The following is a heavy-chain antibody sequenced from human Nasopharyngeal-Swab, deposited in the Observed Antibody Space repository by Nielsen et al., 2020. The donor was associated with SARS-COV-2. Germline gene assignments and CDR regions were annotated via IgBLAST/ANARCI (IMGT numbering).Heavy chain of an antibody. Sequence: ASVKVSCKASGYTFISYGISWVRQAPGQRLEWMGWISAYKGATNYAQKFQGRVTMTTDTSTSTAYMELRNLRPDDTAVYYCARGGVVWFGELSGYWGQETLVTVSS. CDR2: ISAYKGAT. V-gene: IGHV1-18*01. D-gene: IGHD3-10*01. J-gene: IGHJ4*02. CDR1: GYTFISYG. CDR3: ARGGVVWFGELSGY.